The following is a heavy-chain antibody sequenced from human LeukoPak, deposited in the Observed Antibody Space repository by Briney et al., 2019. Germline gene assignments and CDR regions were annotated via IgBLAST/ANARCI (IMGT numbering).Heavy chain of an antibody. V-gene: IGHV1-2*02. CDR2: INPNSGGT. CDR3: ARDRITIFGWAYYYMDV. J-gene: IGHJ6*03. CDR1: GYTFTSYY. D-gene: IGHD3-3*01. Sequence: ASVKVSCKASGYTFTSYYMHWVRQAPGQGLEWMGWINPNSGGTNYAQKFQGRVTMTRDTSISTAYMELSRLRSDDTAVYYCARDRITIFGWAYYYMDVWGKGTTVTVSS.